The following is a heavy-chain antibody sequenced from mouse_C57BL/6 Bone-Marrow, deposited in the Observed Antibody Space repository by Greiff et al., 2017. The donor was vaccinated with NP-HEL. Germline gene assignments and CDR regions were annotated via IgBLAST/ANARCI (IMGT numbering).Heavy chain of an antibody. J-gene: IGHJ1*03. D-gene: IGHD2-4*01. V-gene: IGHV5-4*01. Sequence: EVKVVESGGGLVKPGGSLKLSCAASGFTFSSYAMSWVRQTPEQRLEWVATISDGGSYTYYPDNVKGRFTISRDNAKNNLYLQMSHLKSEDTAMYYCARDGNYDYDRYFDVWGTGTTVTVSS. CDR3: ARDGNYDYDRYFDV. CDR1: GFTFSSYA. CDR2: ISDGGSYT.